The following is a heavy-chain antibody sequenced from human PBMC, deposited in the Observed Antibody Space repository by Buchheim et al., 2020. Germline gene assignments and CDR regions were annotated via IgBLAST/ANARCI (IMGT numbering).Heavy chain of an antibody. CDR1: GYTFIGFY. Sequence: QVQLVQSGAEVKKPGASVKVSCKASGYTFIGFYLHWVRQVPGQGLEWMGWIHPNSGGRKYAQQFQGRVTMTRDTSISTAYMELSGLRSDDTDMYYCERPYYHDKNGPDYWGQGTL. D-gene: IGHD3-9*01. CDR2: IHPNSGGR. J-gene: IGHJ4*02. V-gene: IGHV1-2*02. CDR3: ERPYYHDKNGPDY.